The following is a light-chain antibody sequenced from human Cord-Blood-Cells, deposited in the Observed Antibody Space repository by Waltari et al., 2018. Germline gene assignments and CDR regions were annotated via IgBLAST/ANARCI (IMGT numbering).Light chain of an antibody. CDR3: MQGTHWPPFT. CDR2: KVS. V-gene: IGKV2-30*01. Sequence: DVVMTQSPLSLPVTLGQPASISCRSSQSLVYSDGNTYLNWFQQRPGQSPRRLIYKVSNRDSWVPDRFSGSGAVTEFTLKISRVEGEDVGVYYCMQGTHWPPFTFGPGTKVDIK. J-gene: IGKJ3*01. CDR1: QSLVYSDGNTY.